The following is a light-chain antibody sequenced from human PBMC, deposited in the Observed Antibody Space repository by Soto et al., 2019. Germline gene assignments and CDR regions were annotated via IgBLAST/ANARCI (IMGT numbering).Light chain of an antibody. CDR1: QSISSW. CDR2: KAS. J-gene: IGKJ4*01. V-gene: IGKV1-5*03. CDR3: QQYESYPMT. Sequence: DSQMTQYPSTLSASIGDRVTITCRAGQSISSWLAWYQQKPGKAPKLLISKASTLQSGVPPRFSGSGAGTEFPLTISSLQPDDFAPYCCQQYESYPMTFGGGTKVEIK.